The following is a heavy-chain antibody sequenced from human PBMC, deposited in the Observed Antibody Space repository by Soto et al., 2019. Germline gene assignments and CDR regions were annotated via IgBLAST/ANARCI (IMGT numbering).Heavy chain of an antibody. D-gene: IGHD6-19*01. CDR2: IYHSAST. CDR1: GGTISSSNC. Sequence: SETMSLTYAVYGGTISSSNCCSWVSQQPGKGLEWIGEIYHSASTHYTPSLKRRVTISVDKSNNQFSLKLSSVTAAVTSLHSCARVAVSGKRVDYWVQGTLEIVSS. J-gene: IGHJ4*02. CDR3: ARVAVSGKRVDY. V-gene: IGHV4-4*02.